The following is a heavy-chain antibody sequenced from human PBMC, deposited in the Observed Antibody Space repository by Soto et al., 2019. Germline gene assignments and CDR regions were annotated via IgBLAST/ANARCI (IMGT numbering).Heavy chain of an antibody. V-gene: IGHV3-30-3*01. CDR2: ISCDGSNK. Sequence: QVQLVESGGGVVQPGRSLRLSCAASRFIFNNYAMHWVRQAPGKGLEWVALISCDGSNKYYADSVKGRFTISRDNSENTLYRQMNSLRAEDTAVYYCARDAPSYYYDTSGYFDYWGKGTLVTVS. D-gene: IGHD3-22*01. J-gene: IGHJ4*02. CDR3: ARDAPSYYYDTSGYFDY. CDR1: RFIFNNYA.